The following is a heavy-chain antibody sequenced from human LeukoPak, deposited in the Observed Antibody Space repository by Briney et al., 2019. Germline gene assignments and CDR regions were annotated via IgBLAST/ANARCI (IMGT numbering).Heavy chain of an antibody. V-gene: IGHV1-69*04. J-gene: IGHJ6*02. CDR3: ARASRGLELRRDYYYGMDV. CDR1: GGTFSSYA. CDR2: IIPILGIA. Sequence: GVSVTVSCKASGGTFSSYAISWVRQAPGQGLEWMGRIIPILGIANYAQKFQGRVTITADKSTSTAYMELSSLRSEDTAVYYCARASRGLELRRDYYYGMDVWGQGTTVTLSS. D-gene: IGHD1-7*01.